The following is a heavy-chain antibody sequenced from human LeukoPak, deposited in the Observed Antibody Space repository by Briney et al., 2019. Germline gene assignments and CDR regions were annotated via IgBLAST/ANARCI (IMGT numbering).Heavy chain of an antibody. J-gene: IGHJ4*02. CDR1: GFTFCSYG. CDR3: AKIGIGYCSGGSCYPFDY. V-gene: IGHV3-30*02. Sequence: GGSLRLSCAASGFTFCSYGMHWIRQAPGKGLEWVAFIRYDGSNKYYADSVKGRFTISRDNSKNTLYLQMNSLRAEDTAVYYCAKIGIGYCSGGSCYPFDYWGQGTLVTVSS. D-gene: IGHD2-15*01. CDR2: IRYDGSNK.